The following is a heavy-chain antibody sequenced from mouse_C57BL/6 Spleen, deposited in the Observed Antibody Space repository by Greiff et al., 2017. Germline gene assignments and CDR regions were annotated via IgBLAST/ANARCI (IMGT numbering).Heavy chain of an antibody. Sequence: EVKLMESGGGLVKPGGSLKLSCAASGFTFSSYAMPWVRQTPEKRLEWVATISDGGSYTYYPDNVKGRFTISRDNAKNNLYLQMSHLKSEDTAMYYGARDGVYYYGSNFDYWGQGTTLTVSS. CDR3: ARDGVYYYGSNFDY. J-gene: IGHJ2*01. D-gene: IGHD1-1*01. CDR2: ISDGGSYT. CDR1: GFTFSSYA. V-gene: IGHV5-4*01.